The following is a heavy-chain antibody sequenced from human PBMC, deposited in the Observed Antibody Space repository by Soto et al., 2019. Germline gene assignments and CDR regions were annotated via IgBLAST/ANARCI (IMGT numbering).Heavy chain of an antibody. D-gene: IGHD7-27*01. Sequence: QVQLVQSGAEVKKPGSSVKGSCKASVCTVSSSAISWVRQAPGQGLEWMGGIIPIFGTANYAQKFRGRVAIPADESTSTAYMELSSLRSEDTGVYYGARLNWACDYWGQGTLVTVSS. J-gene: IGHJ4*02. CDR1: VCTVSSSA. V-gene: IGHV1-69*01. CDR2: IIPIFGTA. CDR3: ARLNWACDY.